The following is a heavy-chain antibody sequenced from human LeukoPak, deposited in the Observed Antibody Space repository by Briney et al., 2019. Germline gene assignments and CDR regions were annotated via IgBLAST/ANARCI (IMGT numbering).Heavy chain of an antibody. CDR1: GYSITSGYY. CDR3: ARHLRYYYYMDV. D-gene: IGHD4-17*01. Sequence: PSETLSLTCAVSGYSITSGYYWGWIRQPPGKGLEWIGSIYHSGSTHYNPSLKSRVTISVDTSKNQFSLKLSSVTAADTAVYYCARHLRYYYYMDVWGKGTTVTVSS. V-gene: IGHV4-38-2*01. J-gene: IGHJ6*03. CDR2: IYHSGST.